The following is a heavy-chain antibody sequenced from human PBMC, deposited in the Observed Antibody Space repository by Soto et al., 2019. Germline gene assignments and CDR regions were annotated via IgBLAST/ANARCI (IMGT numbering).Heavy chain of an antibody. CDR1: GFTFSSYA. V-gene: IGHV3-30-3*01. CDR2: ISYDGSNK. Sequence: QVQLVESGGGVVQPGRSLRLSYAASGFTFSSYAMHWVRQAPGKGLEWVAVISYDGSNKYYADSVKGRFTISRDNSKNTLYLQMNSLRAEDTAVYYCARELSGYDSGSYYYYYYGMDVWGQGTTVTVSS. CDR3: ARELSGYDSGSYYYYYYGMDV. J-gene: IGHJ6*02. D-gene: IGHD5-12*01.